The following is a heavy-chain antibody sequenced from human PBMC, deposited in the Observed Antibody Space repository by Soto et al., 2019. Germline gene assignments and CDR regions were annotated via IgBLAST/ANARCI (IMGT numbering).Heavy chain of an antibody. CDR2: IIPIFGTA. J-gene: IGHJ4*02. D-gene: IGHD3-22*01. Sequence: QVQLVQSVAEVKKPGSSVKVSCKASGGTFSSYAISWVRQAPGQGLEWMGGIIPIFGTANYAQKFQGRVTITADESTSTAFMELSRLRSEDTAVYYCASMLHYDSSAEEEDWGQGTLVTVSS. V-gene: IGHV1-69*01. CDR1: GGTFSSYA. CDR3: ASMLHYDSSAEEED.